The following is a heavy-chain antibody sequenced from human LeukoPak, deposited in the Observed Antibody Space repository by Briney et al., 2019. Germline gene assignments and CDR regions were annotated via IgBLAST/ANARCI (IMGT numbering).Heavy chain of an antibody. CDR3: ARRTRYCSSTSCYRDSGKYFGY. Sequence: PSETLSLTCAVYGGSFSGYYWSWIRQPPGKGLEWIGEINHSGSTNYNPSLKSRVTISVDTSKNQFSLKLSSVTAADTAVYYRARRTRYCSSTSCYRDSGKYFGYWGQGTLVTVSS. D-gene: IGHD2-2*01. V-gene: IGHV4-34*01. J-gene: IGHJ4*02. CDR2: INHSGST. CDR1: GGSFSGYY.